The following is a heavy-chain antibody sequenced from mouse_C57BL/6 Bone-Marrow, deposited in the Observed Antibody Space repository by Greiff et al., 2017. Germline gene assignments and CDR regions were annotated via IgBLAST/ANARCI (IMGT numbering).Heavy chain of an antibody. D-gene: IGHD1-1*02. CDR2: ISGGGGNT. Sequence: EVKVVESGGGLVKPGGSLKLSCAASGFTFSSYTMSWVRQTPEKRLEWVATISGGGGNTYYTDSVKGGFTIYRANAKNTLYLQMSRLRSEDTALYYCARRNYAYYAMDYWGQGTSVTVSS. V-gene: IGHV5-9*01. CDR1: GFTFSSYT. CDR3: ARRNYAYYAMDY. J-gene: IGHJ4*01.